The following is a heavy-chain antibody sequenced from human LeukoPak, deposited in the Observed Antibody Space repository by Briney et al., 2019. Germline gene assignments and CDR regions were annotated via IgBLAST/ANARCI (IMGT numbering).Heavy chain of an antibody. Sequence: GSLRLSCAASGFTFSNYAMSWVRQAPGKGLEWIGHIYYSGSTNYDPSLKSRVTISVDTSKTQFSLKLSSVSAADTAVYYCVREVSWGYYYYMDVWGKGTTVIVSS. J-gene: IGHJ6*03. CDR3: VREVSWGYYYYMDV. D-gene: IGHD3-16*01. CDR2: IYYSGST. CDR1: GFTFSNYA. V-gene: IGHV4-59*01.